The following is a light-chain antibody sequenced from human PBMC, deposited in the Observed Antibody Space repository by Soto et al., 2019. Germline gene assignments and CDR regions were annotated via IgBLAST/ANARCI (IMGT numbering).Light chain of an antibody. Sequence: ILLTQSPATLSLSPLERATLSCRAIQSVSSYLAWYQQKPCQAPRLLIYDASNRSTGIPARFSGSGSGTDFNITISSLQPDDFEVYYCKKSSKWTGKLGXGTKV. J-gene: IGKJ1*01. CDR2: DAS. V-gene: IGKV3-11*01. CDR1: QSVSSY. CDR3: KKSSKWTGK.